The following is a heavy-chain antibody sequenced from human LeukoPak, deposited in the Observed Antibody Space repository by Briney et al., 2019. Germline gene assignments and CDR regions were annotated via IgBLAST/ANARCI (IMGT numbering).Heavy chain of an antibody. CDR3: TRVASGWYFDL. Sequence: SETLSLTCTVSGGSISSYYWSCIRQPPGKGLEWIGYIYYSGSTNYNPSLKSRVTISVDTSKNQFSLKLSSVTAADTAVYYCTRVASGWYFDLWGRGTLVTVSS. D-gene: IGHD7-27*01. J-gene: IGHJ2*01. CDR1: GGSISSYY. V-gene: IGHV4-59*01. CDR2: IYYSGST.